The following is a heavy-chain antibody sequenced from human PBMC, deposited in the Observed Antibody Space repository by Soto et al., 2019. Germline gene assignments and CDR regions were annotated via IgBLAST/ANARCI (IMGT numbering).Heavy chain of an antibody. V-gene: IGHV1-2*02. D-gene: IGHD3-10*01. CDR3: ATDDYGLFPY. Sequence: HVQLVQSGTEVKKPGASVRVSCMVSGYPFTTYYIHWVRQSPGQGLEWMGWIDPRSGGTVYEQKFQGRGTMTTDTSISTVYMDLSGLTSDDTALYYCATDDYGLFPYWGQGSLVTVSS. CDR2: IDPRSGGT. CDR1: GYPFTTYY. J-gene: IGHJ4*02.